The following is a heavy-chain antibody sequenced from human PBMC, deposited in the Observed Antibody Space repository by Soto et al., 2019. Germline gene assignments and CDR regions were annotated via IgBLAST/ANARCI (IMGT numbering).Heavy chain of an antibody. CDR3: AKGPGTNYYYHMDV. CDR1: GFTFNNYA. D-gene: IGHD2-8*01. Sequence: EVQQLESGGGLVQPGGSLRLSCAASGFTFNNYAISWVRQAPGKGLEWVSTITGSGDSAYYADSVKGRFIISRDNSKNTLYMQMHSLGAEDSAIYYCAKGPGTNYYYHMDVWGGGTTVTVSS. J-gene: IGHJ6*03. CDR2: ITGSGDSA. V-gene: IGHV3-23*01.